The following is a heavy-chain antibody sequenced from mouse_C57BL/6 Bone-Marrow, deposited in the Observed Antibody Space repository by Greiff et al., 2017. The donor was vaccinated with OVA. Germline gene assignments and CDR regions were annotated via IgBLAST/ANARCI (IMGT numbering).Heavy chain of an antibody. V-gene: IGHV1-64*01. J-gene: IGHJ1*03. Sequence: QVQLQQPGAELVKPGASVKLSCKASGYTFTSYWMHWVKQRPGRGLEWIGMIHPNSGSTNYNEKFKSKATLTVDKSSSTAYMQLSSLTSEDSAVYYCARDSLGYFDVWGTGTTVTVSS. CDR2: IHPNSGST. CDR3: ARDSLGYFDV. CDR1: GYTFTSYW.